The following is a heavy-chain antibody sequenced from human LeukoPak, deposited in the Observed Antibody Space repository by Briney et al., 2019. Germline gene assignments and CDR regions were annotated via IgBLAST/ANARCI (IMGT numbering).Heavy chain of an antibody. D-gene: IGHD2-2*01. V-gene: IGHV3-72*01. CDR2: TRNKANSYTT. CDR1: GFTFSDHY. J-gene: IGHJ6*03. CDR3: ARVLRTSWPYYYYYMDV. Sequence: GGSLRLSCAASGFTFSDHYMDWVRQAPGKGLEWVGRTRNKANSYTTEYAASVKGRFTISRDDSKNSLYLQMNSLKTEDTAVYYCARVLRTSWPYYYYYMDVWGKGTTVTVSS.